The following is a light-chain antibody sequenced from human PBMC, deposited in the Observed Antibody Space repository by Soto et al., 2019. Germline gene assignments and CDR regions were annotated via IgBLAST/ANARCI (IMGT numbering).Light chain of an antibody. CDR1: SSDVGAYNF. V-gene: IGLV2-8*01. CDR3: SSYAVTSFV. Sequence: QSALTQPPSASGSPGQSVTISCTGTSSDVGAYNFVSWYQPHPGKAPKLMIYEVSKRPSGVPDRFSGSKSGNPASLTVSGLQAEDEAAYYCSSYAVTSFVFGTGTKVTVL. J-gene: IGLJ1*01. CDR2: EVS.